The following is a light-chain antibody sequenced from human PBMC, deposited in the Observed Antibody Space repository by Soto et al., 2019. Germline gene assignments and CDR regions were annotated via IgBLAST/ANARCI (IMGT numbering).Light chain of an antibody. V-gene: IGKV1-5*01. Sequence: DIQMTQSPSTLSASVGDRVTIRCRASQSISSWLAWYQQKPGKAPKLLIYDASSLESGVPSRFSGSGSGTEFTLTISSLQPDDFATYYCQQYNSYSRTFGQGTKVDI. CDR1: QSISSW. J-gene: IGKJ1*01. CDR2: DAS. CDR3: QQYNSYSRT.